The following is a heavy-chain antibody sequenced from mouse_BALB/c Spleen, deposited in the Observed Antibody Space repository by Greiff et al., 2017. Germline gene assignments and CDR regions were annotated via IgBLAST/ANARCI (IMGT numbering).Heavy chain of an antibody. V-gene: IGHV3-2*02. CDR3: ARGGYGSSYYAMDY. Sequence: EVKLMESGPGLVKPSQSLSLTCTVTGYSITSDYAWNWIRQFPGNKLEWMGYISYSGSTSYNPSLKSRISITRDTSKNQFFLQLNSVTTEDTATYYCARGGYGSSYYAMDYWGQGTSVTVSS. CDR2: ISYSGST. CDR1: GYSITSDYA. J-gene: IGHJ4*01. D-gene: IGHD1-1*01.